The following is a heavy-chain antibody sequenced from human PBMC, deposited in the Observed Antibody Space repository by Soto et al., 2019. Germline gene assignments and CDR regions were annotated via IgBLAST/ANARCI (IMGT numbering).Heavy chain of an antibody. CDR3: ARGLLDDYIWGSYPIGAFDI. CDR2: ISSSSSYI. Sequence: GGSLRLSCAASGFNFSSYSRNWVRQAPGKGLEWVSSISSSSSYIYYADSVKGRFTISRDNAKNSLYLQMNSLRAEDTAVYYCARGLLDDYIWGSYPIGAFDIWGQGTMVTVSS. CDR1: GFNFSSYS. J-gene: IGHJ3*02. V-gene: IGHV3-21*01. D-gene: IGHD3-16*02.